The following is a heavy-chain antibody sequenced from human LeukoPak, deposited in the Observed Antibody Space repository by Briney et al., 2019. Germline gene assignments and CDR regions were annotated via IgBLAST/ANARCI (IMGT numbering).Heavy chain of an antibody. V-gene: IGHV4-30-2*01. J-gene: IGHJ4*02. Sequence: PSQTLSLTCAVSGGSISSGGYSWSWIRQPPGTGLEWIGYIYHSGSTYYNPSLKSRVTISVDRSKNQFSLKLSSVTAADTAVYYCARFSYGDRFDYWGQGTLVTVSS. CDR1: GGSISSGGYS. CDR3: ARFSYGDRFDY. CDR2: IYHSGST. D-gene: IGHD4-17*01.